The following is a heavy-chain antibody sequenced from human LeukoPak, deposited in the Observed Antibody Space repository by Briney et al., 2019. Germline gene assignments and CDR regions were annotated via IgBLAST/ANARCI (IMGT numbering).Heavy chain of an antibody. CDR3: ARGRLWFGPASYYYYMDV. CDR1: GGSISSGSYY. Sequence: SETLSLTCTVSGGSISSGSYYWSWIRQPAGKGLEWIGRIYTSGSTNYNPSLKSRVTISVDTSKNQFSLKLSSVTAADTAVYYCARGRLWFGPASYYYYMDVWGKGTTVTVSS. CDR2: IYTSGST. D-gene: IGHD3-10*01. V-gene: IGHV4-61*02. J-gene: IGHJ6*03.